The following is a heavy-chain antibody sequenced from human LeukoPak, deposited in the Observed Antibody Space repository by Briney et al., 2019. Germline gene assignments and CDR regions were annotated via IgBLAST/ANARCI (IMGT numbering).Heavy chain of an antibody. V-gene: IGHV3-33*01. D-gene: IGHD1-26*01. J-gene: IGHJ6*03. CDR2: IWYDGSNK. CDR3: ARDLNSGSYYYMDV. CDR1: GFTFSSYG. Sequence: GGSLRLSCAASGFTFSSYGIHWVRQAPGKGLEWVAVIWYDGSNKYYADSVKGRFTISRDNSKNTLYLQMNSLRAEDTAVYYCARDLNSGSYYYMDVWGKGTTVTVFS.